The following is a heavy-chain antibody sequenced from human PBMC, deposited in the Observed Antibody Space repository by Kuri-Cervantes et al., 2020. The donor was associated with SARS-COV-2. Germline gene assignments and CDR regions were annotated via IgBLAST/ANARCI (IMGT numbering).Heavy chain of an antibody. V-gene: IGHV3-15*01. CDR2: IKSKTDGGTT. J-gene: IGHJ4*02. CDR1: GFTFSNAW. D-gene: IGHD6-13*01. Sequence: GGSLRLSCAASGFTFSNAWMSWVRQAPGKGLEWVGRIKSKTDGGTTDYAAPVKGRFTISRDDSKNTLYLQMNSLRAEDTAVYYCAGLYSSSWSYDYWGQGTLVTVSS. CDR3: AGLYSSSWSYDY.